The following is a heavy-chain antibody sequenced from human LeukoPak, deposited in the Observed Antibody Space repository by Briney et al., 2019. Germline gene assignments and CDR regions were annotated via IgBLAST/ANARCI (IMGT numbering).Heavy chain of an antibody. Sequence: GGSLRLSCAASGFTFSSYWMHWVRQAPGKGLVWVSRINSDGSSTSYADSVKGRFTISRDNAKNTLYLQMNSLRAEDTAVYYCAVLVRYYCYGMDVWGQGTTVTVSS. D-gene: IGHD2-15*01. CDR1: GFTFSSYW. V-gene: IGHV3-74*01. CDR2: INSDGSST. CDR3: AVLVRYYCYGMDV. J-gene: IGHJ6*02.